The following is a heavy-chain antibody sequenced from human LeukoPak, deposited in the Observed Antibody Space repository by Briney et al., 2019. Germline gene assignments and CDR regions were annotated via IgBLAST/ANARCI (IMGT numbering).Heavy chain of an antibody. CDR2: IYYSGST. CDR3: ARDPRIGCSDY. CDR1: GGSISSYY. D-gene: IGHD2-15*01. Sequence: PSETLSLTCTVSGGSISSYYWSWIRQPPGKGLEWIGYIYYSGSTNYNPSLKSRVTISVDTSKNQFSLKLSSVTAADTAVYYCARDPRIGCSDYWGQGTLVTVSS. V-gene: IGHV4-59*01. J-gene: IGHJ4*02.